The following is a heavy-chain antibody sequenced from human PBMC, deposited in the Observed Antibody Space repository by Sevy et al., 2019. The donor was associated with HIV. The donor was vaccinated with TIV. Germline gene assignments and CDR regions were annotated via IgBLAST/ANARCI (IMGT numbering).Heavy chain of an antibody. CDR3: ARDNSGYFFFDY. Sequence: GGSVRLSCAASGFTFGSYTLHWVRQAPGKGLEWVALISQTYDGSKKYYIDSVQGRFTISRDNSKNTLYLQMDSLRPEDTAVYYCARDNSGYFFFDYWGQGTLVTVSS. CDR2: ISQTYDGSKK. J-gene: IGHJ4*02. V-gene: IGHV3-30-3*01. D-gene: IGHD3-22*01. CDR1: GFTFGSYT.